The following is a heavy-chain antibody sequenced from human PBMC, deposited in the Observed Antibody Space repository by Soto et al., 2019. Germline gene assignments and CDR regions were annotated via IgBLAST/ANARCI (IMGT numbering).Heavy chain of an antibody. D-gene: IGHD1-26*01. V-gene: IGHV1-8*01. CDR3: AGEKVGTTGIDF. Sequence: QAQLVQSGAEVKKPGASVKVSCKASGYTFTGYDINWVRQATGQGLEWMEWMNPNSGNTGYAQNCQRRVTKTRDNSITTAYMKLTSLRDDDSAVYYCAGEKVGTTGIDFWGQGTLVTVSS. J-gene: IGHJ4*02. CDR2: MNPNSGNT. CDR1: GYTFTGYD.